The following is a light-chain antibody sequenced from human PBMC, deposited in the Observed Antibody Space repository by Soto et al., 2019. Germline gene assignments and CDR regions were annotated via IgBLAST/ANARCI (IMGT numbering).Light chain of an antibody. V-gene: IGKV1-5*03. CDR2: KAS. CDR1: QSIDIW. CDR3: QQYKSYSRT. Sequence: DIQMIQSPSTLSASVGDRVSITCRATQSIDIWLAWYQQKPGKAPKVLIYKASILESGVPSRFSGSGSRTEFTLTISSLQPEDFATYYCQQYKSYSRTFGQGTKVEIK. J-gene: IGKJ1*01.